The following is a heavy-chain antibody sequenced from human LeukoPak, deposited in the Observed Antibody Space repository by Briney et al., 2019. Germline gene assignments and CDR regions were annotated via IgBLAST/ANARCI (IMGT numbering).Heavy chain of an antibody. Sequence: SVKVSCKASGYSFTGYYMHWVRQAPGQGLEWMGGIIPIFGTANYAQKFQGRVTITTDESTSTAYMELSSLRSEDTAVYYCARAREVLRFLEWFYWGQGTLVTVSS. CDR3: ARAREVLRFLEWFY. V-gene: IGHV1-69*05. CDR1: GYSFTGYY. CDR2: IIPIFGTA. J-gene: IGHJ4*02. D-gene: IGHD3-3*01.